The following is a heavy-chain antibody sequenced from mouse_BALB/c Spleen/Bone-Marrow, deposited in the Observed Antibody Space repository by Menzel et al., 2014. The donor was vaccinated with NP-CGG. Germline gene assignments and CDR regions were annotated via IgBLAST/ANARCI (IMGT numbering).Heavy chain of an antibody. J-gene: IGHJ3*01. CDR2: IYPGNSDT. CDR1: GYTFTSYW. Sequence: LMESGTVLARPGASVKMSCKASGYTFTSYWMHWVKQRPGQGLEWIGAIYPGNSDTSYNQKFKGKAKLTAVTSTSTAYMELSSLTNEDSAVYYCTRVIYYGYAWFAYWGQGTLVTVSA. CDR3: TRVIYYGYAWFAY. V-gene: IGHV1-5*01. D-gene: IGHD2-2*01.